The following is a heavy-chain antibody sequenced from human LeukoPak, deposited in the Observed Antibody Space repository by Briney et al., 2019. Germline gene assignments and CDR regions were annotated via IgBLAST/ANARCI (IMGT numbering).Heavy chain of an antibody. D-gene: IGHD2-21*02. J-gene: IGHJ3*02. Sequence: PGGSLRLSCAASGFTFSSYSMNWVRQAPGKGLEWVSYISSSGSTIYYADSVKGRFTISRDNAKNSLYLQMNSLRAEDTAVYYCARAGPYCGGDCYPVADDAFDIWGQGTMVTVSS. CDR3: ARAGPYCGGDCYPVADDAFDI. V-gene: IGHV3-48*04. CDR2: ISSSGSTI. CDR1: GFTFSSYS.